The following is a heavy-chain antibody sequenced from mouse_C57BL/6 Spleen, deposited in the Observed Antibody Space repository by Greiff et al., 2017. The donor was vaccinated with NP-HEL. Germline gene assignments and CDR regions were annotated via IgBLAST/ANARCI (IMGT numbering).Heavy chain of an antibody. Sequence: EVHLVESGGGLVKPGGSLKLSCAASGFTFSSYAMSWVRQTPEKRLEWVATISDGGSYTYYPDNVKGRFTISRDNAKNNLYLQMSHLKSEDTAMYYCARSYYEDWYFDVWGTGTTVTVSS. V-gene: IGHV5-4*01. J-gene: IGHJ1*03. CDR2: ISDGGSYT. CDR1: GFTFSSYA. CDR3: ARSYYEDWYFDV. D-gene: IGHD1-1*01.